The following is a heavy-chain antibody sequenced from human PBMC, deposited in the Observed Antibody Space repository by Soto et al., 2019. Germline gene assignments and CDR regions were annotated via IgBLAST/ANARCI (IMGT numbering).Heavy chain of an antibody. CDR1: GGSISSGGYS. CDR2: IYKNGNT. J-gene: IGHJ1*01. V-gene: IGHV4-30-2*01. D-gene: IGHD3-10*01. Sequence: PSETLSLTCAVSGGSISSGGYSWSWIRQPPGKGQERNGDIYKNGNTYYNPTIKSRDTKSIKKKKNQFTLKLSSVTAADTAVYYCARGAPVFIQHWGQGTLVTVSS. CDR3: ARGAPVFIQH.